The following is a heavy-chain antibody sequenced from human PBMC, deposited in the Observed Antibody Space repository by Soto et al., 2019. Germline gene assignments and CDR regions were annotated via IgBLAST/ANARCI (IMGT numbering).Heavy chain of an antibody. CDR1: GGSISSGDYY. CDR2: IYYSGST. V-gene: IGHV4-30-4*01. CDR3: ARGVASRSGSTLYYYGMDV. Sequence: QVQLQESGPGLVKPSQTLSRTCTVSGGSISSGDYYWSWIRQPPGKGLEWIGYIYYSGSTYYNPSLKSRVTISVDTSKNQFSLKLSSVTAADTAVYYCARGVASRSGSTLYYYGMDVWGQGTTVTVSS. J-gene: IGHJ6*02. D-gene: IGHD3-22*01.